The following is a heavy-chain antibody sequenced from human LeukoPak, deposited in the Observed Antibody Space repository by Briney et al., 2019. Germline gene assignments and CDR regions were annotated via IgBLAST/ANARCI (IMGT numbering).Heavy chain of an antibody. D-gene: IGHD3-10*01. CDR1: GGSISSGGYY. V-gene: IGHV4-30-2*05. Sequence: SETLSLNCTVSGGSISSGGYYWSWIRQPPGKGLEWIGYIYHSGSTYYNPSLKSRVTISVDTSKNQFSLKLSSVTAADTAVYYCARDYGPNAFDIWGQGTMVTVSS. CDR3: ARDYGPNAFDI. CDR2: IYHSGST. J-gene: IGHJ3*02.